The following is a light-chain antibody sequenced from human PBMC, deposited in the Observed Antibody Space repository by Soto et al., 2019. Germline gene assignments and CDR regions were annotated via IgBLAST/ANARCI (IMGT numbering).Light chain of an antibody. CDR2: AAS. Sequence: AIQMTQSPSSLSASVGDRVTITCRASQDIRNDLGWYQQKPGKAHNLLIYAASTIQIGVPSRFSGSGSGTDFTLTISSLQPEAFATYYCLQVYNFPQTFGPGTKVDIK. J-gene: IGKJ3*01. V-gene: IGKV1-6*01. CDR3: LQVYNFPQT. CDR1: QDIRND.